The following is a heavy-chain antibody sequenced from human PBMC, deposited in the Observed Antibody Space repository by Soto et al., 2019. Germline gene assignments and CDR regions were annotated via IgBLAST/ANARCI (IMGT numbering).Heavy chain of an antibody. D-gene: IGHD6-19*01. J-gene: IGHJ4*02. Sequence: EVQLVEAGGGLVQPGGSLRLSCAASGFSLSDYWMNWVRQAPGKGLEWVAIIKQDGSDRYYVDSVKGRFTISRDNAKNSLYLHMSSLRVEDPALYYCARGRGWLHDYCGQGTLVTVSS. CDR1: GFSLSDYW. CDR3: ARGRGWLHDY. V-gene: IGHV3-7*01. CDR2: IKQDGSDR.